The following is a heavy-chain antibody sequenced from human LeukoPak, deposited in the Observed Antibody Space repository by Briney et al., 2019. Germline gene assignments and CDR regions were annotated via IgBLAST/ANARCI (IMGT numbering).Heavy chain of an antibody. J-gene: IGHJ4*02. CDR1: GFTFSSYG. CDR3: AKWPPGAVADQDSDY. V-gene: IGHV3-30*02. CDR2: IRSDGSNR. D-gene: IGHD6-19*01. Sequence: GGSLRLSCAASGFTFSSYGMHWVRQAPGKGLEWVAFIRSDGSNRYYADSVKGRFTISRDNSKNTLYLQMNSLRAEDTALYYCAKWPPGAVADQDSDYWGQGTLVTVSS.